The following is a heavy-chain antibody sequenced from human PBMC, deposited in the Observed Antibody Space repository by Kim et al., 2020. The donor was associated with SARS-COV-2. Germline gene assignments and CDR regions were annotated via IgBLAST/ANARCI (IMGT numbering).Heavy chain of an antibody. D-gene: IGHD6-13*01. V-gene: IGHV3-43*01. CDR1: GFTFDDYT. CDR3: TKDYDRDTSSWPYAMDV. Sequence: GGSLRLSCAASGFTFDDYTMHWVRQAPGKGLEWVSLIVWDGGSTHYADSVKGRFTISRDNSKNSLYLQMNSLRSEDTALYYCTKDYDRDTSSWPYAMDVWGQGTTVTVSS. CDR2: IVWDGGST. J-gene: IGHJ6*02.